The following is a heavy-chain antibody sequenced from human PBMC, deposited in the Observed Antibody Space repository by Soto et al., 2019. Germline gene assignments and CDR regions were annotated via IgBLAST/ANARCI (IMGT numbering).Heavy chain of an antibody. Sequence: EVQLAESGGDLVQPGGSLRLSCVGSGFTFSYYEMNWVRQAPGKGLERVAFISHTDRLTHYPDSVKGRFTISRDNAKNSLYLQMTSLRVEDTAVYYCARDTGRASADLWGQATLVSVSS. CDR2: ISHTDRLT. CDR1: GFTFSYYE. CDR3: ARDTGRASADL. D-gene: IGHD6-13*01. V-gene: IGHV3-48*03. J-gene: IGHJ5*02.